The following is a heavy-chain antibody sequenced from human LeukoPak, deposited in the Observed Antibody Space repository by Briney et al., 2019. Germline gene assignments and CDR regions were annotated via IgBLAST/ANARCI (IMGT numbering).Heavy chain of an antibody. V-gene: IGHV4-61*09. CDR3: ARCTSTSCYNFDY. CDR2: VYSTGTT. D-gene: IGHD2-2*02. CDR1: GGSINSGSYY. Sequence: SETPSLTCTVSGGSINSGSYYWNWIRQSAGRGLEWIGHVYSTGTTNCNPSLKSRVTISLDTSKNQLSLKLNSVTAADTAVYYCARCTSTSCYNFDYWGQGTLVTVSS. J-gene: IGHJ4*02.